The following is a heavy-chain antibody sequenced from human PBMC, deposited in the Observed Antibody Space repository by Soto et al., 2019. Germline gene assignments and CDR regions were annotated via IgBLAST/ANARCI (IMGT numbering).Heavy chain of an antibody. J-gene: IGHJ3*02. V-gene: IGHV1-69*01. CDR1: GGTFSSYA. CDR3: ARDGVAARRPAFDI. Sequence: QVQLVQSGAEVKKPGSSVKVSCKASGGTFSSYAISWVRQAPGQELEWMGGIIPIFGTANYAQKFQGRVTITADESTSTAYMELRSLRSEDTAVYYCARDGVAARRPAFDIWGQGTMVTVSS. CDR2: IIPIFGTA. D-gene: IGHD6-6*01.